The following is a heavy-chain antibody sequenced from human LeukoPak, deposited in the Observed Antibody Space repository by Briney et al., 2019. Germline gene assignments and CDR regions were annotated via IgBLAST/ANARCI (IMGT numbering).Heavy chain of an antibody. CDR1: GGSISSSSYY. J-gene: IGHJ4*02. V-gene: IGHV4-39*01. CDR3: VRLKTFYYGSGRGAFDY. Sequence: SETLSLTCTVSGGSISSSSYYWGWIRQPPGKGLEWIGSIYYSGSTYYNPSLKSRVTMSVDTSKNQFSLKLSSVTAADTAVYYCVRLKTFYYGSGRGAFDYWGQGTLVTASS. CDR2: IYYSGST. D-gene: IGHD3-10*01.